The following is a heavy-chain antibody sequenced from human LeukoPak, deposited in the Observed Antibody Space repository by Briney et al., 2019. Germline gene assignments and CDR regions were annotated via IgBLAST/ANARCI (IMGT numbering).Heavy chain of an antibody. D-gene: IGHD3-3*01. CDR1: GFSSSDYY. CDR3: ARDHLIYDFLSGYHNWFDP. J-gene: IGHJ5*02. V-gene: IGHV3-11*01. Sequence: PGWSLRVSCAASGFSSSDYYMSWIRQAPGKGLAGVSYVSSSGSTIYYADSVKGRFTISRDNAKNSLYLQMNSLRAEDTAVYYCARDHLIYDFLSGYHNWFDPWGQGTLVTVSS. CDR2: VSSSGSTI.